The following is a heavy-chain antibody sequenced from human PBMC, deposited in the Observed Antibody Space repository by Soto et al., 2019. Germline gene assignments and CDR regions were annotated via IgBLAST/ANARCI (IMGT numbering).Heavy chain of an antibody. J-gene: IGHJ6*03. CDR3: AGTSSLQWYYMDG. Sequence: PSPTLSLTCAISGDSVSSISAAWNWIRQSPSGGLEWLGRTYYRSRWYNDYAVSVRSRITINPDTSKNQFSLHLISVPTEDTSVYSCAGTSSLQWYYMDGWGKGTTVTV. D-gene: IGHD6-19*01. V-gene: IGHV6-1*01. CDR2: TYYRSRWYN. CDR1: GDSVSSISAA.